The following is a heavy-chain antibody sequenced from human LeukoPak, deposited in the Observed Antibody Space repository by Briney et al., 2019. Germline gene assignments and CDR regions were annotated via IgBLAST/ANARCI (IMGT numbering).Heavy chain of an antibody. CDR1: GFTFSSYW. Sequence: QPGGSLRLSCATSGFTFSSYWMYWVRQAPGKGLVWVSRINSDGSSTSYADSVKGRFTISRDNAKNTLYVQMNSLRAEGTAVYYCAGSLFSNWYFDLWGRGTLVTVSS. V-gene: IGHV3-74*01. CDR2: INSDGSST. D-gene: IGHD3-10*02. CDR3: AGSLFSNWYFDL. J-gene: IGHJ2*01.